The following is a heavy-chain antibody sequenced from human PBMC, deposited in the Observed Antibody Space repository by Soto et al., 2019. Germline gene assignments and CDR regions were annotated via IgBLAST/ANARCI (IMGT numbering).Heavy chain of an antibody. CDR1: GFTFSNAW. D-gene: IGHD2-2*02. Sequence: LRLSCAASGFTFSNAWMSWVRQAPGEGLEWVGRIKSKTDGGTTDYAAPVKGRFTISRDDSKNTLYLQMNSLKTEDTAVYYCTTPHSYCSSTSCYTYYYYGMDVWGQGTTVTVSS. J-gene: IGHJ6*02. V-gene: IGHV3-15*01. CDR3: TTPHSYCSSTSCYTYYYYGMDV. CDR2: IKSKTDGGTT.